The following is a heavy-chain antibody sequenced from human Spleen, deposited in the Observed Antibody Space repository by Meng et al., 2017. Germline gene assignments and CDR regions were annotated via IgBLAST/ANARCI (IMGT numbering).Heavy chain of an antibody. CDR2: INHSGST. CDR1: GGSFSDDY. J-gene: IGHJ4*02. V-gene: IGHV4-34*01. D-gene: IGHD4-11*01. CDR3: ARGPTTMAHDFDY. Sequence: QPQQWGAGLVQPSATRPLSCVVSGGSFSDDYWSGIRQPPGKVLEWIGEINHSGSTNYNPSLDSRATISVDTSQNNLSLKLSSVTAADSAVYYCARGPTTMAHDFDYWGQGTLVTVSS.